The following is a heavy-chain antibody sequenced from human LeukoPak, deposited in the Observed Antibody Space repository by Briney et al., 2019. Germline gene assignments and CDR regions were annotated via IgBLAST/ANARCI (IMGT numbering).Heavy chain of an antibody. V-gene: IGHV3-23*01. J-gene: IGHJ6*02. Sequence: GGSLRLSCAASGFTFSSYAMSWVRQAPGKGLEWVSAINGRGGSTYYADSVKGRFTISRDNSKNTLYLQMNSLRAEDTAVYYCARRPAGTHYYYGMDVWGQGTTVTVSS. CDR3: ARRPAGTHYYYGMDV. CDR1: GFTFSSYA. D-gene: IGHD6-13*01. CDR2: INGRGGST.